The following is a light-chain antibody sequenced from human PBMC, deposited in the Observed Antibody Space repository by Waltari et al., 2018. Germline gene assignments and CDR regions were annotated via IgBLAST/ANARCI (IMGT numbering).Light chain of an antibody. CDR3: QSYDSSLSGSI. V-gene: IGLV1-40*01. CDR2: GNN. Sequence: QSGLTQPPSVSGAPGQRVTLSCTGSSSTIGAGYDERRYQLVPETAPKLLTYGNNNRPSGVPDRFSGSKSGTSASLAITGLQAEDEADYYCQSYDSSLSGSIFGGGTKLTVL. CDR1: SSTIGAGYD. J-gene: IGLJ2*01.